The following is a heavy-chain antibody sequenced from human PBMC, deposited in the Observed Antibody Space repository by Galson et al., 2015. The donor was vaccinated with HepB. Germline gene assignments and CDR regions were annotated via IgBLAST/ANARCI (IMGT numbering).Heavy chain of an antibody. V-gene: IGHV2-5*02. J-gene: IGHJ4*02. CDR3: PHSGDSSSVRFDH. CDR2: IYWDDDK. D-gene: IGHD3-22*01. CDR1: GFSLSTSGVG. Sequence: PALVTPTQTLALTCTFSGFSLSTSGVGVGWSRQPPGKALEWLELIYWDDDKRYSPSLRSRLTITNDTSKNQVVLEMTNMDAVDTATYSCPHSGDSSSVRFDHWGQGTLVTASS.